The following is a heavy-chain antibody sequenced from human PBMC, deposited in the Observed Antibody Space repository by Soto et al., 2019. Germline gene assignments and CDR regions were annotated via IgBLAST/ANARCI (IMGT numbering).Heavy chain of an antibody. Sequence: QVQLVQSGAEVKKPGSSVKVSCKASGGTFSSYAISWVRQAPGQGLEWMGGIIPIFGTANYAQKFQGRVTITADESTSTAYIELSSLRSEDTAVYYCARVRLYYYGSGIYYYYGMDVWGQGTTVTVSS. CDR3: ARVRLYYYGSGIYYYYGMDV. CDR2: IIPIFGTA. J-gene: IGHJ6*02. D-gene: IGHD3-10*01. V-gene: IGHV1-69*01. CDR1: GGTFSSYA.